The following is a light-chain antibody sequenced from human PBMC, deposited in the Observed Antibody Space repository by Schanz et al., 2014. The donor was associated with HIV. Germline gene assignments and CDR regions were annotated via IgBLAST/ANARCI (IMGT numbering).Light chain of an antibody. CDR2: KAF. CDR1: QRISSW. CDR3: QQYKSHSPFT. Sequence: IQMTQSPSTVSASVGDRVTITCRASQRISSWLAWHQQKPGKAPTLLIYKAFSLETGVPSRFSGERSGTEFTLTSSSLQPDDSATYYCQQYKSHSPFTFGQGTKIEIK. J-gene: IGKJ2*01. V-gene: IGKV1-5*03.